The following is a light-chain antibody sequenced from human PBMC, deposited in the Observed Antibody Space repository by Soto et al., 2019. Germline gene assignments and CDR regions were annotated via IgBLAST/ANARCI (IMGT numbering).Light chain of an antibody. J-gene: IGLJ1*01. Sequence: QSALTQPASVSGSPGQPITISCTGTSTDVGGYKYVSWYQQHPGKAPKLMIYDVTSRPSGISNRFSGSKSGNTAFLIISGLQAEDEADYYCISYTSRDTYVFGTGTKVTVL. CDR2: DVT. V-gene: IGLV2-14*01. CDR1: STDVGGYKY. CDR3: ISYTSRDTYV.